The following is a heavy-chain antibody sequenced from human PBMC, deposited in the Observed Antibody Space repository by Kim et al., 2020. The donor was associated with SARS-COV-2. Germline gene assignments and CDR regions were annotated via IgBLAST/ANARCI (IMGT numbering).Heavy chain of an antibody. CDR3: ASGYSSSITSMDV. D-gene: IGHD6-13*01. V-gene: IGHV4-4*09. Sequence: YNPSLKSRVTISVDTSKNQFSLKLSSVTAADTAVYYCASGYSSSITSMDVWGQGTTVTVSS. J-gene: IGHJ6*02.